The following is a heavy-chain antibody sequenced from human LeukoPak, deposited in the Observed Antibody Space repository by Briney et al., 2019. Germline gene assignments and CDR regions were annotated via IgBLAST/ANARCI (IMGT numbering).Heavy chain of an antibody. CDR1: GGSISSSSDN. CDR2: IYYSGST. CDR3: AGKQQLAPLLGYGMDV. Sequence: SETLSLTCTVSGGSISSSSDNWGWIRQPPGKGLEWIGYIYYSGSTNYNPSLKSRVTISVDTSKNQFSLKLSSVTAADTAVYYCAGKQQLAPLLGYGMDVWGQGTTVTVSS. J-gene: IGHJ6*02. V-gene: IGHV4-61*05. D-gene: IGHD6-13*01.